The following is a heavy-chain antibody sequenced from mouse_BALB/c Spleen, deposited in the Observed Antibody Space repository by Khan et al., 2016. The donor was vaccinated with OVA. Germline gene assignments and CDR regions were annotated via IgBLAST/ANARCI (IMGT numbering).Heavy chain of an antibody. CDR3: VSGSGNSRFAY. CDR2: ISTFYGDA. V-gene: IGHV1S137*01. Sequence: VQLQESGAELVRPGVSVKISCKGSGYTFTDFAMHWVKQSHAKSLEWIGVISTFYGDATYNQMFKDKATMTVDKSSSTAYVELVSLTSEDSAIYYCVSGSGNSRFAYWGQGTLVTVSA. J-gene: IGHJ3*01. D-gene: IGHD1-3*01. CDR1: GYTFTDFA.